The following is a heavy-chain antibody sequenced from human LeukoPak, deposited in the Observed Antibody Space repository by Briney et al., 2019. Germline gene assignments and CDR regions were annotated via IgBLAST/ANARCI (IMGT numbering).Heavy chain of an antibody. CDR1: GYTFTGYY. CDR3: ARGWSLHYFDY. V-gene: IGHV1-18*04. CDR2: ISGYNGNT. J-gene: IGHJ4*02. D-gene: IGHD2-15*01. Sequence: GASVKVSCKASGYTFTGYYMHWVQQAPGQGLEWMGWISGYNGNTNYAQKLQGRVTMTTDTSTSTAYMELRSLRSDDTAVYYCARGWSLHYFDYWGQGTLVTVSS.